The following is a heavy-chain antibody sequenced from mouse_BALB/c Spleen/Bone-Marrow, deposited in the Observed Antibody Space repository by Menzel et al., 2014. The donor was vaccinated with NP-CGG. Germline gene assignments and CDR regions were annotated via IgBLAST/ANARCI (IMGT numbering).Heavy chain of an antibody. V-gene: IGHV6-6*02. CDR2: ITVKSDNYGT. J-gene: IGHJ4*01. CDR1: GFNFCSYW. CDR3: RAITLALNY. D-gene: IGHD2-4*01. Sequence: KVAESEGGLLQSGGTMKVFCGACGFNFCSYWMSRVRQPPVKGLECVAEITVKSDNYGTHYAESAKGKFTIPRDESKSSLSQQMTNLRAEATGSYYCRAITLALNYWGQGPS.